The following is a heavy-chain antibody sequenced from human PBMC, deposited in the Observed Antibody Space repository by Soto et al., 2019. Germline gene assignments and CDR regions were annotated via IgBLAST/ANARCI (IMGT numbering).Heavy chain of an antibody. CDR1: GYTFTSYD. J-gene: IGHJ4*02. CDR3: ARHRGASSGYSYGPDFDY. V-gene: IGHV1-8*01. D-gene: IGHD5-18*01. Sequence: ASVKVSCKASGYTFTSYDINWVRQATGQGLEWMGWMNPNSGNTGYAQNFQGRLTITRDSSARIAYMELSSLRSEDTAVYYCARHRGASSGYSYGPDFDYWGQGTLVTVSS. CDR2: MNPNSGNT.